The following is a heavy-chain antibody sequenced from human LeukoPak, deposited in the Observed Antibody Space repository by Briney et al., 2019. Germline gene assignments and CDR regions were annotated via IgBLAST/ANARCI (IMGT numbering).Heavy chain of an antibody. V-gene: IGHV3-23*01. Sequence: PGGSLRLSCAASGSTFSSYAMSWVRQAPGKGLEWVSAISGSGGSTYYADSVKGRFTISRDNSKNTLYLQMNSLRAEDTAVYYCAKRGITIFGVVPPGYYYMDVWGKGTTVTVSS. D-gene: IGHD3-3*01. CDR3: AKRGITIFGVVPPGYYYMDV. CDR2: ISGSGGST. CDR1: GSTFSSYA. J-gene: IGHJ6*03.